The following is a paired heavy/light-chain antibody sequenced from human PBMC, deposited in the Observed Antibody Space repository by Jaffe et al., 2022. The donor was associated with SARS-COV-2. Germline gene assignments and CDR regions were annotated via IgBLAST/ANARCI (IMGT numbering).Heavy chain of an antibody. Sequence: QVQLVESGGGLVKPGGSLRLSCAASGFSFIDSYMTWIRQAPGKGLEWVSYITSSSSVYYADSVKGRFTISRDNAKNSLFLQMNSLRAEDTAVYYCARLGGDYYYYYMDIWGRGTTVTVSS. CDR2: ITSSSSV. CDR3: ARLGGDYYYYYMDI. V-gene: IGHV3-11*01. CDR1: GFSFIDSY. D-gene: IGHD4-17*01. J-gene: IGHJ6*03.
Light chain of an antibody. V-gene: IGKV3-11*01. Sequence: EIVLTQSPATLSLSPGERATLSCRASQSVSIDLAWYQQKPGQTPRLLIYDASRRATGTPARFSGSGSGTDFILTISSLEPEDFAVYYCQQRKNWLTFGGGTRVDIK. CDR3: QQRKNWLT. CDR1: QSVSID. J-gene: IGKJ4*01. CDR2: DAS.